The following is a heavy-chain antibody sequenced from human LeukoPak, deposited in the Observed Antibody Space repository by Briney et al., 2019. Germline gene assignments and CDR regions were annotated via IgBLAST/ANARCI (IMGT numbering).Heavy chain of an antibody. CDR1: GGPFSGYY. CDR3: ARHRAYYYYYYGMDV. V-gene: IGHV4-34*01. Sequence: SETLSLTCAVYGGPFSGYYWSWIRQPPGKGLEWIGEINHSGSTNYNPSLKSRVTISVDTSKNQFSLKLSSVTAADTAVYYCARHRAYYYYYYGMDVWGQGTTVTVSS. CDR2: INHSGST. J-gene: IGHJ6*02.